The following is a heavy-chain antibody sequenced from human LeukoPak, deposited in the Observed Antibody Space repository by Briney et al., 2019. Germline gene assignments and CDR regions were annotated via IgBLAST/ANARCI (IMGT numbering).Heavy chain of an antibody. CDR2: ISSGSEYI. J-gene: IGHJ6*02. CDR1: GFTFSYYS. V-gene: IGHV3-21*01. D-gene: IGHD2/OR15-2a*01. Sequence: GGSLRLSCAASGFTFSYYSMNWVRQAPGKGLEWVSSISSGSEYIFYADSVKGRFTMSRDNAKNSLFLQMYSLRAEDTAVYYCVRVGMNIHGMDVWGQGTTVTVSS. CDR3: VRVGMNIHGMDV.